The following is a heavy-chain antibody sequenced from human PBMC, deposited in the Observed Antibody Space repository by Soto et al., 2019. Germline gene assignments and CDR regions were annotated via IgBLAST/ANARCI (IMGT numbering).Heavy chain of an antibody. CDR1: GLHFRNYG. CDR2: ITNSGGTT. Sequence: EVQLLESGGGLVQPGGSLRLSCAVSGLHFRNYGMSWVRQAPGKGLGWVSVITNSGGTTSYADSVKGSSTISRDNFRNTVELQMNSLGAEDTALYDCVNLNFTTLTGGAGNYVWFEPWGQGTQVTVSS. V-gene: IGHV3-23*01. CDR3: VNLNFTTLTGGAGNYVWFEP. J-gene: IGHJ5*02. D-gene: IGHD3-10*01.